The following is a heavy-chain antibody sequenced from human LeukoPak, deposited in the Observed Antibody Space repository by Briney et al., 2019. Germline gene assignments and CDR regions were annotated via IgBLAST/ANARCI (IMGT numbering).Heavy chain of an antibody. CDR2: ISSSSSYI. V-gene: IGHV3-21*01. CDR1: GFTFSGYA. D-gene: IGHD2-2*01. J-gene: IGHJ3*02. Sequence: GGSLRLSCAASGFTFSGYAMSWVRQAPGKGLEWVSSISSSSSYIYYADSVKGRFTISRDNAKNSLYLQMNSLRAEDTAVYYCARDSRLHDAFDIWGQGTMVTVSS. CDR3: ARDSRLHDAFDI.